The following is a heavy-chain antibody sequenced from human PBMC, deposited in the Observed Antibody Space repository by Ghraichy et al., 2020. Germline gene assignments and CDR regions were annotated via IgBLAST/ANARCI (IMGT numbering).Heavy chain of an antibody. CDR2: IYYSGST. V-gene: IGHV4-39*01. CDR1: GGSISSSSYY. Sequence: SETLSLTCTVSGGSISSSSYYWGWIRQPPGKGLEWIGSIYYSGSTYYNPSLKSRVTISVDTSKNQFSLKLSSVTAADTAVYYCETYYYDSSGYYMDDYWGQGTLVTVSS. J-gene: IGHJ4*02. CDR3: ETYYYDSSGYYMDDY. D-gene: IGHD3-22*01.